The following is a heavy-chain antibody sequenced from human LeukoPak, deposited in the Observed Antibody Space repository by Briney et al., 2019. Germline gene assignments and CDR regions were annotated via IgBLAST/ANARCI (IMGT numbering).Heavy chain of an antibody. CDR2: ISYDGSNK. CDR3: AEASYYYDSSSYYDPAIDY. V-gene: IGHV3-30*18. Sequence: GGSLRLSCAASGFTVSNNYLSWVRQAPGKGLEWVAVISYDGSNKYYADSVKGRFTISRDNYKNTLYLQMNSLRAEDTAVYYCAEASYYYDSSSYYDPAIDYWGQGTLVTVSS. CDR1: GFTVSNNY. D-gene: IGHD3-22*01. J-gene: IGHJ4*02.